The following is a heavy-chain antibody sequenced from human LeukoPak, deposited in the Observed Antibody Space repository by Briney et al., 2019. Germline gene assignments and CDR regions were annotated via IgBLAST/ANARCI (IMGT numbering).Heavy chain of an antibody. Sequence: GGSLRLSCAASGFTFNDYGMSWVRQAPRKGLEWVSSISSSGVYIYYADSLKGRFTISRDNAKNSLYLQMNSLRAEDTAIYFCARDFRIYYGSGSYGSRFDPWGQGTLVTVSS. CDR3: ARDFRIYYGSGSYGSRFDP. J-gene: IGHJ5*02. V-gene: IGHV3-21*01. CDR2: ISSSGVYI. D-gene: IGHD3-10*01. CDR1: GFTFNDYG.